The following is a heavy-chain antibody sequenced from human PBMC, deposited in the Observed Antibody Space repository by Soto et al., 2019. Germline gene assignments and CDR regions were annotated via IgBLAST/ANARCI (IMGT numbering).Heavy chain of an antibody. V-gene: IGHV3-23*01. CDR1: IHLQVIW. CDR3: AGWNYDY. J-gene: IGHJ4*02. Sequence: EVQLLESRGGLVKPGGSLRLSCSLWIHLQVIWHVSQSAGGNTYYADSVKGRFTISRDDSKNTLYLQMDSLRPEDTAQYYCAGWNYDYWGQGTQVTVSS. CDR2: SQSAGGNT. D-gene: IGHD1-7*01.